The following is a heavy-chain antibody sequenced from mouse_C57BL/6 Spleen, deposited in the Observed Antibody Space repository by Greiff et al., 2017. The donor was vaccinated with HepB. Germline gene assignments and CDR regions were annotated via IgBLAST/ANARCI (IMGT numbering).Heavy chain of an antibody. Sequence: VQLQQSGAELVKPGASVKLSCKASGYTFTSYWMHWVKQRPGQGLEWIGMIHPNSGSTNYNEKFKSKATLTVDKSSSTAYMQLSSLTSEDSAVYYCAREDGYDGGFAYWGQGTLVTVSA. V-gene: IGHV1-64*01. CDR2: IHPNSGST. J-gene: IGHJ3*01. D-gene: IGHD2-3*01. CDR3: AREDGYDGGFAY. CDR1: GYTFTSYW.